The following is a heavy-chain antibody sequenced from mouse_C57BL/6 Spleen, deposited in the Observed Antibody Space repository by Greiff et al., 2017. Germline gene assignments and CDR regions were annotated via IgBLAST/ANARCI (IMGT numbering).Heavy chain of an antibody. D-gene: IGHD2-4*01. CDR3: TTYDDYDGAYYFDY. V-gene: IGHV14-4*01. CDR1: GFNIKDDY. CDR2: IDPENGDT. Sequence: VQLQQSGAELVRPGASVKLSCTASGFNIKDDYMHWVKQRPEQGLEWIGWIDPENGDTEYASKFQGKATITADTSSNTAYLQLSSLTSEDTAVYYCTTYDDYDGAYYFDYWGQGTTLTVSS. J-gene: IGHJ2*01.